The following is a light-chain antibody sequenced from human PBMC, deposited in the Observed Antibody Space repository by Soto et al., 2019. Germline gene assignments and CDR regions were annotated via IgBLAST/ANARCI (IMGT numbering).Light chain of an antibody. CDR2: AAS. CDR3: QQSYSTAVT. J-gene: IGKJ1*01. Sequence: DLQMTQSPSSLSAFVGDRVTITCRASQSISSYLNWYQQKPGKAPKLLIYAASSLQSGVPSRFSGSGSGTDFTLTISSLQPEDFATYYCQQSYSTAVTFGQGTKVDIK. CDR1: QSISSY. V-gene: IGKV1-39*01.